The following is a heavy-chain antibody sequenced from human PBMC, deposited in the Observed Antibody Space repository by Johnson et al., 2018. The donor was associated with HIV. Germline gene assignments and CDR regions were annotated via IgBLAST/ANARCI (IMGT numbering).Heavy chain of an antibody. D-gene: IGHD6-13*01. CDR3: AKDRDLAAAGTDAFDI. V-gene: IGHV3-66*02. J-gene: IGHJ3*02. Sequence: VQLVESGGGLVQPGGSLRLSCAASGFTVSSNYMSWVRQAPGKGLEWVSVIYSGGSTYYADSVKGRFTISRDNAKNSLYLQMNSLRAEDTALYYCAKDRDLAAAGTDAFDIWGQGTMVTVSS. CDR1: GFTVSSNY. CDR2: IYSGGST.